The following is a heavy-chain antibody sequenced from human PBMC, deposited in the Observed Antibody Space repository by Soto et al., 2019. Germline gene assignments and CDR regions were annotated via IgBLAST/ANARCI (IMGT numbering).Heavy chain of an antibody. V-gene: IGHV3-23*01. Sequence: GQLLESGGGMVQPGGSLRLSCAASGFTFSSFAMNWVRLPPGRGLEWVAAVTSSASSTHYADSVKGRFTISRDNSKNTLYLQLNSLRADDTAVYYWAKGGAVLLDPFDGWGQGTMVTVSS. J-gene: IGHJ3*01. CDR2: VTSSASST. CDR1: GFTFSSFA. CDR3: AKGGAVLLDPFDG.